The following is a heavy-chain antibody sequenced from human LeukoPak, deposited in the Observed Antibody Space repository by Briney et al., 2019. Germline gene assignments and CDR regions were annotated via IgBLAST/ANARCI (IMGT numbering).Heavy chain of an antibody. D-gene: IGHD2-8*01. CDR1: GFTFSSYS. CDR2: ISSSSSYI. CDR3: ARENGGSGDY. V-gene: IGHV3-21*01. J-gene: IGHJ4*02. Sequence: AGALRLSCAASGFTFSSYSMNWVRQAPGKGLEWVSSISSSSSYIYYADSVKGRFTISRDNAKNSLYLQMNSLRAEDTAVYYCARENGGSGDYWGQGTLVTVSS.